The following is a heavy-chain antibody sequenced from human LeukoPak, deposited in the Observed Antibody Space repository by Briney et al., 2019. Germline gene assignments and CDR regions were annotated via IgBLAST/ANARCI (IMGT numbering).Heavy chain of an antibody. V-gene: IGHV1-8*01. CDR2: MNPNSGNT. CDR1: GYTFTSYD. J-gene: IGHJ4*02. D-gene: IGHD4-17*01. Sequence: GASVTVSCKASGYTFTSYDINWVRQATGQGLEWMGWMNPNSGNTGYAQKFQGRVTMTRNTSISTAYMELSSLRSEDTAVYYCARGEGFDYDPYYWGQGTLVTVSS. CDR3: ARGEGFDYDPYY.